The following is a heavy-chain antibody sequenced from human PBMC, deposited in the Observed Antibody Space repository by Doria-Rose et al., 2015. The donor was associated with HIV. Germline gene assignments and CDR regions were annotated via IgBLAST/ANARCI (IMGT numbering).Heavy chain of an antibody. CDR1: GGSISSYY. CDR2: IYSSGST. CDR3: ARFRPSRGIYYSLDV. Sequence: QVQLQESGPGLVKPAETLSLTCTVSGGSISSYYWNWIRQPPGKGLEWTGYIYSSGSTHYNSSLKSRLTIPIATPKTQFSLKLSSVPAADTAVYYCARFRPSRGIYYSLDVWGKGTTVTVSS. D-gene: IGHD3-10*01. J-gene: IGHJ6*03. V-gene: IGHV4-4*09.